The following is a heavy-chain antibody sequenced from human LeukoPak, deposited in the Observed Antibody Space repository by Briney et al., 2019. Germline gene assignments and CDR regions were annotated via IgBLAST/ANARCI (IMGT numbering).Heavy chain of an antibody. CDR1: GFTLSTYA. D-gene: IGHD1-20*01. J-gene: IGHJ4*02. CDR2: ISGTGFTT. V-gene: IGHV3-23*01. Sequence: PGGSLRLSCAASGFTLSTYAMHWARQAPGKGLEWVAYISGTGFTTYYADSVKGRFTISSDSSKNTLFLQMNSLRAEDTAIYYCAKDGYNWIAFDDWGQGTQVTVSS. CDR3: AKDGYNWIAFDD.